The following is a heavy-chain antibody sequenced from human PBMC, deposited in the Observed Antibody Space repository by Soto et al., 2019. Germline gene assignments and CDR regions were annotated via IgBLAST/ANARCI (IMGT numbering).Heavy chain of an antibody. D-gene: IGHD3-22*01. J-gene: IGHJ3*02. CDR1: GFSLSSATMG. CDR2: IVSNDEK. CDR3: ARFYHSDSSGYYYAFDI. Sequence: QVTLKESGPVLVKPTETLTLTCTVSGFSLSSATMGVSWIRQPPGKALEWLAHIVSNDEKSYSTSLKSRLTISRDTSKSQVVLTMTDMDPVDTATYYCARFYHSDSSGYYYAFDIWGQGTMVTVSS. V-gene: IGHV2-26*01.